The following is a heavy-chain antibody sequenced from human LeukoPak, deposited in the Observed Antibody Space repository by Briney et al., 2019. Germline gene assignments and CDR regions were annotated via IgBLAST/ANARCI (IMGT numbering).Heavy chain of an antibody. CDR2: IYTSGST. J-gene: IGHJ4*02. V-gene: IGHV4-59*10. Sequence: TSETLSLTCAVYGGSFSGYYWSWIRQPAGKGLEWIGRIYTSGSTNYNPSLKSRVTMSVDTSKNQFSLKLSSVTAADPAVYYCASARGGGVKHGGFDYWGQGTLVTVSS. D-gene: IGHD2-8*01. CDR3: ASARGGGVKHGGFDY. CDR1: GGSFSGYY.